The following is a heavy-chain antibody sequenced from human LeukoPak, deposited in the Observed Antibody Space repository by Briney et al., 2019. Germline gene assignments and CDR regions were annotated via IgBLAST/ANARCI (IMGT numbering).Heavy chain of an antibody. CDR1: GFTFSSYW. CDR3: ARLDSSATSIYFDL. J-gene: IGHJ2*01. CDR2: IKQDGSEK. Sequence: GGSLRLSCAASGFTFSSYWMSWVRQAPGKGLEWVANIKQDGSEKYYVDSVKGRFTISRDNAKKSLYLQMNSLRAEDTAVYYCARLDSSATSIYFDLWGRGTLVTVSS. D-gene: IGHD3-22*01. V-gene: IGHV3-7*01.